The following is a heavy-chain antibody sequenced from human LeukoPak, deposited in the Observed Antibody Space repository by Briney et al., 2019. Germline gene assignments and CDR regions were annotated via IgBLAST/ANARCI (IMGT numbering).Heavy chain of an antibody. V-gene: IGHV3-30*03. CDR2: ISYDGSNK. CDR1: GFTFSSYG. J-gene: IGHJ6*03. Sequence: GGSLRLSCAASGFTFSSYGMHWVRQAPGKGLEWVAVISYDGSNKYYADSVKGRFTISRDNSKNTLYLQMNSLRAEDTAVYYCASAFQGGHYYYYMDVWGKGTTVTISS. D-gene: IGHD3-3*02. CDR3: ASAFQGGHYYYYMDV.